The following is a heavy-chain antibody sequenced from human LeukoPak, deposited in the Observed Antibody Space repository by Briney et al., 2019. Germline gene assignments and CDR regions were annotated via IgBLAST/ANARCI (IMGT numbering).Heavy chain of an antibody. V-gene: IGHV4-59*01. CDR1: GGSISSFY. J-gene: IGHJ6*03. CDR2: IYYSGST. CDR3: ARDVPRGTGYMDV. D-gene: IGHD3-10*01. Sequence: PSETLSLTCTVSGGSISSFYWSWTRQPPGKGLEWIGYIYYSGSTKYNPSLKSRVTISVDTSKNQLSLKLRSVTATDTAVYYCARDVPRGTGYMDVWGKGTTVTVSS.